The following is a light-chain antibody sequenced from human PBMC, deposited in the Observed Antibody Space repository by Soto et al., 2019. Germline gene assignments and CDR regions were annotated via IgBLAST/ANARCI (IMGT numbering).Light chain of an antibody. CDR1: QGINSA. J-gene: IGKJ4*01. CDR2: DAS. CDR3: QQYHSNPLT. V-gene: IGKV1-13*02. Sequence: AIQLTQSPSSLSASVGDRVTITCRASQGINSALAWYQQKPGKAPKLLIYDASSLESGVPSRFTGSGSGTEFTLIISSLQPDDFATYYCQQYHSNPLTFGGGTKV.